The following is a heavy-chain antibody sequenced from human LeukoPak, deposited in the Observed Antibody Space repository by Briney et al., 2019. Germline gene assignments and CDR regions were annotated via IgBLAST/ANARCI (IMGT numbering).Heavy chain of an antibody. CDR1: GGSFSGYY. Sequence: SETLSLTCAVYGGSFSGYYWSWIRQPPRKGLEWIGEINHSGSTNYNPSLKSRVTISVDTSKNQFSLKLSSVTAADTAVYYCARGGKTFWYYYYGMDVWGKGTTVTVSS. CDR2: INHSGST. J-gene: IGHJ6*04. V-gene: IGHV4-34*01. D-gene: IGHD3-3*01. CDR3: ARGGKTFWYYYYGMDV.